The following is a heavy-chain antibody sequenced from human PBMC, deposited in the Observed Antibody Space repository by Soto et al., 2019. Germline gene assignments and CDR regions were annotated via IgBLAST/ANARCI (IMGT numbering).Heavy chain of an antibody. V-gene: IGHV4-39*01. CDR2: IYYSGST. D-gene: IGHD3-10*01. CDR3: ARQGSRGTNYYYYYGLEV. Sequence: SETLSLTCTVSGGSISSSSYYWGWIRQPPGKGLEWIGSIYYSGSTYYNPSLKSRVTISVDTSKNQFSLKLSSVTAADTAVYYCARQGSRGTNYYYYYGLEVWGQGTTVTVSS. CDR1: GGSISSSSYY. J-gene: IGHJ6*02.